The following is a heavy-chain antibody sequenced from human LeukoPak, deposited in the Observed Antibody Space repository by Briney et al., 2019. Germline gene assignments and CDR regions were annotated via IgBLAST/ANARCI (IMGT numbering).Heavy chain of an antibody. CDR2: IYPGDSDT. V-gene: IGHV5-51*01. CDR1: GYRFTSYW. D-gene: IGHD3-22*01. CDR3: ARHYYDSSGYGSDFDY. J-gene: IGHJ4*02. Sequence: GESLQISCKGSGYRFTSYWIGWVRQMPGKGLEWMGIIYPGDSDTRYSPSFQGQVTTSADKSISAAYLQWSSLKASDTAMYYCARHYYDSSGYGSDFDYWGQGTLVTVSS.